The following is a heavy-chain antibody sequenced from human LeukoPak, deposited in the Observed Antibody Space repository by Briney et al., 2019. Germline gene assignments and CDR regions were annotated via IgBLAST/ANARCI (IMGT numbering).Heavy chain of an antibody. Sequence: GETLRLSCAASGFTFSSHGMNWVRQAPGKGLEWVSGISGSGGNTYYADSVKGRFTISRDNAKNSLSLQMNSLRAEDTAVYYCARRVIVVGLDYWGQGTLVTVSS. J-gene: IGHJ4*02. CDR2: ISGSGGNT. CDR1: GFTFSSHG. D-gene: IGHD3-22*01. CDR3: ARRVIVVGLDY. V-gene: IGHV3-21*01.